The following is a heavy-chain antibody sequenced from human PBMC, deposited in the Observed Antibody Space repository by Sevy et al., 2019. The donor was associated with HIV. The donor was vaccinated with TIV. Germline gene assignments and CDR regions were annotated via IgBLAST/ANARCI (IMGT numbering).Heavy chain of an antibody. CDR1: GFTFRNFG. Sequence: GGSLRLSCVGSGFTFRNFGVHWLRQAPGKGLERLSVVSYDGSSKYYVDSVKGRFIVSRDNSKNTLYLQMNSLRTEDTAVYYCARGGSGDYYYYGVDVWCQGTTVTVSS. D-gene: IGHD3-10*01. J-gene: IGHJ6*02. CDR2: VSYDGSSK. CDR3: ARGGSGDYYYYGVDV. V-gene: IGHV3-30*03.